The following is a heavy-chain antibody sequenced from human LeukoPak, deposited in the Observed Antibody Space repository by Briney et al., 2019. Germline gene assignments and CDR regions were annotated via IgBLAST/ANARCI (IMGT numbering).Heavy chain of an antibody. CDR3: AGGAGMREPLSI. J-gene: IGHJ3*02. CDR1: GGTFSSYA. D-gene: IGHD1-14*01. V-gene: IGHV1-69*06. Sequence: ASVKVSCKASGGTFSSYAISWVRQAPGQGLEWMGGIIPIFGTANYAQKFQGRVTITADKSTSTAYMELSSLRSEDTAVYYCAGGAGMREPLSIWGQGTMVTVSS. CDR2: IIPIFGTA.